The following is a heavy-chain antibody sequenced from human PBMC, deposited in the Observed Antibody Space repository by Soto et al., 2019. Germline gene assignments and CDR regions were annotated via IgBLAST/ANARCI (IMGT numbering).Heavy chain of an antibody. Sequence: SETLSLTCAVSGGSISSGGYSWSWIRQPPGKGLEWIGYIYHSGSTYYNPSLKSRVTISVDRSKNQFSLKLSSVTAADTAVYYCARDRGYSYGYFDPWGQGTLVTVSS. CDR1: GGSISSGGYS. D-gene: IGHD5-18*01. V-gene: IGHV4-30-2*01. J-gene: IGHJ5*02. CDR3: ARDRGYSYGYFDP. CDR2: IYHSGST.